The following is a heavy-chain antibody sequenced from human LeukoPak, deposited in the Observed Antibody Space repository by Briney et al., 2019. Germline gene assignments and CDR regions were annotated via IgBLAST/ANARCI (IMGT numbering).Heavy chain of an antibody. Sequence: GASVTVSCTASGYTFTSYYVHWVRQAPGQGLEWMGIIKPSLGSTSYAQKFQGRVTMTWDVSTSTVYMELSNLGSEDTAVYYCARDPRKGPFDYWGQGTLVTVSS. CDR1: GYTFTSYY. CDR3: ARDPRKGPFDY. CDR2: IKPSLGST. J-gene: IGHJ4*02. V-gene: IGHV1-46*01.